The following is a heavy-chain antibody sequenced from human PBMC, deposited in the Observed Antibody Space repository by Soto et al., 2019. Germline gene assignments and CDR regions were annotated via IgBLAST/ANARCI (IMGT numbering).Heavy chain of an antibody. D-gene: IGHD6-19*01. Sequence: QGQLQQSGPGLVKPSETLALTCAVSGASINDNNWWSWVRQTPGKGLEWIGEVVHWGTTNYNPSLRSRVTISMDKPNNQISLTLSSVTAADSALYYCARHIGVTGTRGLDYWGQGTLVTVSS. V-gene: IGHV4-4*02. CDR3: ARHIGVTGTRGLDY. CDR2: VVHWGTT. CDR1: GASINDNNW. J-gene: IGHJ4*02.